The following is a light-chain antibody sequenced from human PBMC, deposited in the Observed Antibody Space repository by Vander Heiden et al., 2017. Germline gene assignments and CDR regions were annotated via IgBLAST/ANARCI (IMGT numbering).Light chain of an antibody. CDR2: GTS. V-gene: IGKV3-15*01. CDR3: QQYYNWPLT. J-gene: IGKJ1*01. CDR1: LSVSIN. Sequence: EVEMTQSPVSMSVSLGDGATLSCRASLSVSINLAWYQQRPGQAPRLLIYGTSAWATGIPARFSGSGSGTEFTLTISSLLSEDFAIYYCQQYYNWPLTFGHGTKVEIK.